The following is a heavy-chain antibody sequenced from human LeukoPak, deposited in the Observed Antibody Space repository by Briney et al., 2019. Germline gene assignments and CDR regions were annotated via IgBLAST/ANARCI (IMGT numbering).Heavy chain of an antibody. J-gene: IGHJ4*02. CDR3: ARAEYDDH. CDR1: GVSISPYY. Sequence: SETLSLTCTVSGVSISPYYWNWIRQPPGKGLEWIGFIHYSGITDYNPSLKSRVTISVDTSKNQFYLKLSSVIAADTAVYYCARAEYDDHWGRGTLVTVSS. CDR2: IHYSGIT. V-gene: IGHV4-59*01. D-gene: IGHD1-14*01.